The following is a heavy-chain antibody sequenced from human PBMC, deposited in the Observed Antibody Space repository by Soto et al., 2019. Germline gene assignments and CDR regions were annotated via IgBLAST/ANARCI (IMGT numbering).Heavy chain of an antibody. CDR3: AKGRGGSGSLTPRVDF. D-gene: IGHD3-10*01. CDR2: VSGGGDPT. V-gene: IGHV3-23*01. J-gene: IGHJ4*02. CDR1: GFTFNNYA. Sequence: EVQLLESGGGLVQPGGSLRLSCAASGFTFNNYAMTWSRQPPGKGLEWVSAVSGGGDPTSYADSVKGRFTVSRDGSKNTLYLQMSSLRAEDTALYYCAKGRGGSGSLTPRVDFWGQGTLGTVSS.